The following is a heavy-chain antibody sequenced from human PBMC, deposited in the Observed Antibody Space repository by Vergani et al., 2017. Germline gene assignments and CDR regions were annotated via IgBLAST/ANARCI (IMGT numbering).Heavy chain of an antibody. J-gene: IGHJ3*01. CDR1: GFTFSHYS. Sequence: EVQMVESGGGLVKPGGSLRLSCVASGFTFSHYSMNWVRQAPGKGLEWVANINEDGSQYFFMHSVEGRFTISRDNAKNSLFLHMNSLRAEDTAVYYCARAQYNWNPWGQGTMVTVSS. CDR3: ARAQYNWNP. D-gene: IGHD1-20*01. CDR2: INEDGSQY. V-gene: IGHV3-7*01.